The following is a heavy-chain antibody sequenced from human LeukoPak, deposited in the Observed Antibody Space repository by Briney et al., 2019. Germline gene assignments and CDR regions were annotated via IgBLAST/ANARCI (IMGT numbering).Heavy chain of an antibody. CDR2: INHSGST. CDR3: ARGLSSGLPFDY. V-gene: IGHV4-34*01. CDR1: GGSFSGYY. D-gene: IGHD3-22*01. Sequence: SETLSLTCAVYGGSFSGYYWSWIRQPPGKGLEWIGEINHSGSTNYNPPLKGRVTISVDTSKNQFSLKLSSVTAADTAVYYGARGLSSGLPFDYWGQGTLVTVSS. J-gene: IGHJ4*02.